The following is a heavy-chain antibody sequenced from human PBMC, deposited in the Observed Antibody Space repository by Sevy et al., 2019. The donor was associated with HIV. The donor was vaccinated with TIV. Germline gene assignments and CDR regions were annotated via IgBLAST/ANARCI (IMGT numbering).Heavy chain of an antibody. J-gene: IGHJ4*02. CDR1: GFTFSSYG. D-gene: IGHD5-12*01. CDR3: AKKGRDGYNIPIDY. V-gene: IGHV3-33*06. CDR2: IWYDGSNQ. Sequence: GGSLRLSCAASGFTFSSYGMHWVRQAPGKGLEWVAVIWYDGSNQYYADSVKGRFTISRDNSKNTLYLQMNSLRVEDTAVYYCAKKGRDGYNIPIDYWGQGTLVTVSS.